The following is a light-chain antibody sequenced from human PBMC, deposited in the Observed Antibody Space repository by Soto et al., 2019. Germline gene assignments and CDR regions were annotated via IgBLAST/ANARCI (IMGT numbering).Light chain of an antibody. CDR2: AAA. CDR1: QTISSW. Sequence: DIQMTQSPSTLSGSVGDRVTITCRASQTISSWLAWYQQKPGKAPKLLIYAAASLQSGVPSRFSGSGSGTAFTLTIRSLQPADIATYYCQQYSSYSAWTFGEGTKVDIK. CDR3: QQYSSYSAWT. J-gene: IGKJ1*01. V-gene: IGKV1-5*01.